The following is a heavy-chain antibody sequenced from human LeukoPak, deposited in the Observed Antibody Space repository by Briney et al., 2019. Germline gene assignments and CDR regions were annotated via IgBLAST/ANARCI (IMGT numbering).Heavy chain of an antibody. D-gene: IGHD3-22*01. Sequence: SETLSLTCTVSSGSISGSYYYWGWIRQPPGKGLEWIGSIYYSGSTYNNPSLKSRVTISVDTTKNQFSLKLTSVTAADTAVYYCASSPSGYWWNFDCWGQGTLVTVSS. V-gene: IGHV4-39*01. CDR1: SGSISGSYYY. CDR2: IYYSGST. CDR3: ASSPSGYWWNFDC. J-gene: IGHJ4*02.